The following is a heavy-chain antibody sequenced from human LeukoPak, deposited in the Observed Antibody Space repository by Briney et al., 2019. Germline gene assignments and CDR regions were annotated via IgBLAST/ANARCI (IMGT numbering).Heavy chain of an antibody. Sequence: SETLSLTCAVYGGSFSGYYWSWIRQPPGKGLEWIGEINHSGSTNYNPSLKSRVTIPVDTSKNQFSLKLSSVTAADTAVYYCARAGGLLWFGDDYWGQGTLVTVSS. CDR1: GGSFSGYY. D-gene: IGHD3-10*01. CDR3: ARAGGLLWFGDDY. CDR2: INHSGST. J-gene: IGHJ4*02. V-gene: IGHV4-34*01.